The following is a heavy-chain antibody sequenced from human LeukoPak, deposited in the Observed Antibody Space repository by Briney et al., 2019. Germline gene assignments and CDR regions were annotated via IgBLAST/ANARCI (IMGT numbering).Heavy chain of an antibody. CDR3: ASGSGSYRTPYYYMDV. Sequence: GGSLRLSCVASGFTVSSNYMSGVRQAPGKGLEWVSVIYSGGSTYYADSVKGRFTISRDNSKNTLYLQMNSLRAEDTAVYYCASGSGSYRTPYYYMDVWGTGTTVTVSS. CDR2: IYSGGST. V-gene: IGHV3-53*01. D-gene: IGHD3-10*01. J-gene: IGHJ6*03. CDR1: GFTVSSNY.